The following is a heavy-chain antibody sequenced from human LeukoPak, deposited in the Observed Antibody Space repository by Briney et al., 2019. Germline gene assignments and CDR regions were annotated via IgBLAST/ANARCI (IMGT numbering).Heavy chain of an antibody. CDR1: GGSFSGYY. CDR2: INHSGST. J-gene: IGHJ4*02. D-gene: IGHD6-13*01. Sequence: PSETLSLTCAVYGGSFSGYYWSWIRQPPGKGLEWIGEINHSGSTNYNPSLKSRVTISVDTSKNQFSLKLSSVTAADTAVYYCAREQSPGIAAAGTYFDYWGQGTLVTVSS. V-gene: IGHV4-34*01. CDR3: AREQSPGIAAAGTYFDY.